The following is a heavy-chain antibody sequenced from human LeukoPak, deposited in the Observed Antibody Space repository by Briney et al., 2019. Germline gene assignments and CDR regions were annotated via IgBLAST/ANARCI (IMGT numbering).Heavy chain of an antibody. Sequence: GRSLRLSCAASGFTFSSYAMHWVRQAPGKGLEWVAVISYDGSNKYYADSVKGRFTISRDNSKNTLYLQMNSLRAEDTAVYYCARAQVTGTTFYYYYMDVWGKGTTVTVSS. CDR3: ARAQVTGTTFYYYYMDV. V-gene: IGHV3-30*04. J-gene: IGHJ6*03. CDR1: GFTFSSYA. D-gene: IGHD1-20*01. CDR2: ISYDGSNK.